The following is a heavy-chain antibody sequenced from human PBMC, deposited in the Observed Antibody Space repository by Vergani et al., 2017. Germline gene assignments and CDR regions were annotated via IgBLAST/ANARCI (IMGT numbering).Heavy chain of an antibody. CDR3: AREEMGGVVSTPYFDY. J-gene: IGHJ4*02. D-gene: IGHD3-3*01. V-gene: IGHV3-7*01. CDR1: GFTFSSYW. Sequence: EVQLVESGGGLVQPGGSLRLSCAASGFTFSSYWMSWVRQAPGKGLEWVANIKQDGSEKYYVDSVKGRFTISRDNAKNSLYLQMNSLRAEDTAVEDCAREEMGGVVSTPYFDYWGQGTLVTVSS. CDR2: IKQDGSEK.